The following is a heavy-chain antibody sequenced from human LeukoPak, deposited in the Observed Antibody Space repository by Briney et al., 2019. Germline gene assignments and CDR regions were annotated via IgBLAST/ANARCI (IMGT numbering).Heavy chain of an antibody. V-gene: IGHV3-23*01. D-gene: IGHD3-10*01. CDR3: AKDNYYYGSGSDHGY. CDR2: ISGSGGST. J-gene: IGHJ4*02. Sequence: AGGSLRLSCAASGFTFSSYAMSWVRQAPGKGLEWVSAISGSGGSTYYADSVKGRFTISRDNSKNTLYLQMNSLRAEDTAVYYCAKDNYYYGSGSDHGYWGQGTLVTVSS. CDR1: GFTFSSYA.